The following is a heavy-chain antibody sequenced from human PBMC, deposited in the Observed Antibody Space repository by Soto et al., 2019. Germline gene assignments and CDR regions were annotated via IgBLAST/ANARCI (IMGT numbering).Heavy chain of an antibody. J-gene: IGHJ6*02. Sequence: PSETLSLTCTVSGGSISSYYWSWIRQPPGKGLEWIGYIYYSGSTNYNPSLKSRVTISVDTSKNQFSLKLSSVTAADTAVYYCARDDYGGNSYYYYGMDVWGQGTTVTVSS. CDR1: GGSISSYY. CDR3: ARDDYGGNSYYYYGMDV. D-gene: IGHD4-17*01. CDR2: IYYSGST. V-gene: IGHV4-59*01.